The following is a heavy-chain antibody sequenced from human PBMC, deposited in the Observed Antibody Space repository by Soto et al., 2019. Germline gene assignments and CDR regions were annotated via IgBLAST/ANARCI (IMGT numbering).Heavy chain of an antibody. D-gene: IGHD4-17*01. V-gene: IGHV1-46*02. Sequence: SVKVSCNASLHTLNRYDMHWVRQAPGQGLEWMGIINPSGGSTSYAQKFQGRVTMTRDTSTSTVYTELSSLRSEDTAVYYCARDFTVTTRRDYFDYWGQGTLVIVSS. CDR2: INPSGGST. CDR3: ARDFTVTTRRDYFDY. J-gene: IGHJ4*02. CDR1: LHTLNRYD.